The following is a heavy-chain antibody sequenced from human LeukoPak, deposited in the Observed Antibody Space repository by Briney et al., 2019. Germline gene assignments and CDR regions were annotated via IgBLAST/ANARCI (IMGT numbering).Heavy chain of an antibody. Sequence: PSETLSLTCTVSGGSISSGGYYWSWIRQHPGKGLEWIGYIYYSGSTYYNPSLKSRVTISVDTSKNQFSLKLSSVTAADTAVYYCARGGGVTTGQFDYWGNGNLVTVSS. D-gene: IGHD4-17*01. CDR3: ARGGGVTTGQFDY. V-gene: IGHV4-31*03. CDR1: GGSISSGGYY. J-gene: IGHJ4*01. CDR2: IYYSGST.